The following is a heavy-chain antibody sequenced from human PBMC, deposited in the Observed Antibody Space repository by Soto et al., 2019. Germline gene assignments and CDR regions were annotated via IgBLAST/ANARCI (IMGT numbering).Heavy chain of an antibody. Sequence: GGSLRLSCAASGFTFSSYWMHWVRQAPGKGLVWESRINSDGSSTSYADTVKGRFTISRDNAKNTLYLQMNSLRAEDTAVYYCASQGYYDFWSGYPYYYYYGMDVWGQGTTVTVSS. CDR3: ASQGYYDFWSGYPYYYYYGMDV. CDR1: GFTFSSYW. CDR2: INSDGSST. J-gene: IGHJ6*02. D-gene: IGHD3-3*01. V-gene: IGHV3-74*01.